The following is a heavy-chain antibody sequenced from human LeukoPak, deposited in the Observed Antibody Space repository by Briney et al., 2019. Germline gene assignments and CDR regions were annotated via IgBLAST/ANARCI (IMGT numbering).Heavy chain of an antibody. J-gene: IGHJ4*02. Sequence: SETLSLTCTVSGGSISSSDYYWGWIRQPPGKGLEWIGTIYYSGSTYYNPSLKSRLTISVDTSKNHFSLKLSSVTAADTAVYYCARHLMVGSTASDYWGQGTLVTVSS. CDR1: GGSISSSDYY. CDR3: ARHLMVGSTASDY. CDR2: IYYSGST. D-gene: IGHD1-26*01. V-gene: IGHV4-39*01.